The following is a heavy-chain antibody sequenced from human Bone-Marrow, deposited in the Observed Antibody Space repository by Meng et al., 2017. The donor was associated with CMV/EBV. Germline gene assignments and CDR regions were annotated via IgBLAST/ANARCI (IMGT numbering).Heavy chain of an antibody. CDR3: ARLLAENYDFWSGRPPTNYYGMDV. J-gene: IGHJ6*02. CDR2: ISYDGSNK. V-gene: IGHV3-30*04. Sequence: GESLKISCAASGFTFSDYSMSWVRQAPGKGLEWVAVISYDGSNKYYADSVKGRFTISRDNSKNTLYLQMNSLRAEDTAVYYCARLLAENYDFWSGRPPTNYYGMDVWGQGTTVTVSS. D-gene: IGHD3-3*01. CDR1: GFTFSDYS.